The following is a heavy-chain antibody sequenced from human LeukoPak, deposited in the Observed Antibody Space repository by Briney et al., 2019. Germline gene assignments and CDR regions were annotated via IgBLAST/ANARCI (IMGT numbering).Heavy chain of an antibody. V-gene: IGHV1-2*02. CDR3: AREKDNWNAFDY. Sequence: GASVKVSCKASGYTFTDYYMQWVRQAPGQGLEWIGWINPDSGDTNYAQRFQGRVTLTRDTSISTAYMELSRLTSDDTAIYYCAREKDNWNAFDYWGQGTLVTVSS. CDR2: INPDSGDT. CDR1: GYTFTDYY. D-gene: IGHD1-1*01. J-gene: IGHJ4*02.